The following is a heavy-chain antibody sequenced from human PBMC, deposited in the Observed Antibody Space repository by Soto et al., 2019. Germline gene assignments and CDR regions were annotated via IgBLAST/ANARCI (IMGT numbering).Heavy chain of an antibody. V-gene: IGHV4-59*01. Sequence: TSETLSLTCTVSGGSISSYYWSWIRQPPGKGLEWIGYIYYSGSTNYNPSLKSRVTILLDTSKNLFSLKLSSVTAADTAVYYCARGGSLSWFDPWGQGTLVTVSS. J-gene: IGHJ5*02. D-gene: IGHD3-10*01. CDR3: ARGGSLSWFDP. CDR2: IYYSGST. CDR1: GGSISSYY.